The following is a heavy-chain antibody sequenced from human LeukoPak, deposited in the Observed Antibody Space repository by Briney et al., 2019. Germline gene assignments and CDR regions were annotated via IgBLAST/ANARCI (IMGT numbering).Heavy chain of an antibody. D-gene: IGHD3-3*01. CDR3: ARDLSGIWSGSVGWFDP. J-gene: IGHJ5*02. Sequence: ASVKVSCKASGYTFTGYYMHWVRQAPGQGLEWMGRINPNNGATNYAQKLQGRVTITGDTSISTAYMELSSLRSDDTAVYYCARDLSGIWSGSVGWFDPWGQGTLVTVSS. CDR1: GYTFTGYY. V-gene: IGHV1-2*06. CDR2: INPNNGAT.